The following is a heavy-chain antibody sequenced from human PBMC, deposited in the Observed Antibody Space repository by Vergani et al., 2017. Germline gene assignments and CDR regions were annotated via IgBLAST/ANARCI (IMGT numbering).Heavy chain of an antibody. CDR1: GFTFSSYA. D-gene: IGHD3-3*01. J-gene: IGHJ4*02. CDR3: AKEMTIFGVITTGFDY. CDR2: ISGSGGST. Sequence: EVQLLESGGGLVQRGGSLRLSCAASGFTFSSYAMSWVRQARGKGREWVSTISGSGGSTFYADSVKGRFTISRDNSKNTLYLQMSSLRTEDTAVYYCAKEMTIFGVITTGFDYWGQGTLVTVSS. V-gene: IGHV3-23*01.